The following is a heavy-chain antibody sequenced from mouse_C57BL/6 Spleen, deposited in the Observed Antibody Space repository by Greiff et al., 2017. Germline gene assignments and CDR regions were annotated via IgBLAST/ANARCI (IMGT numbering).Heavy chain of an antibody. CDR2: ISDGGSYT. V-gene: IGHV5-4*01. D-gene: IGHD2-4*01. CDR3: ARDEITTWFAY. J-gene: IGHJ3*01. CDR1: GFTFSSYA. Sequence: EVKLVESGGGLVKPGGSLKLSCAASGFTFSSYAMSWVRQTPEKRLEWVATISDGGSYTYYPDNVKGRFTISRDNAKNNLYLQMSHLKSEDTAMYYCARDEITTWFAYWGQGTLVTVSA.